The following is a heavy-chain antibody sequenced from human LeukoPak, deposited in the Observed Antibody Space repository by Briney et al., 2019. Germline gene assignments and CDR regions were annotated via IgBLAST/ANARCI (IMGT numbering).Heavy chain of an antibody. Sequence: SETLSLTCTVSGGSISSYYWSWIRQPPGKGLEWIGYIYYSGSTNYNPSLKSRVTISVDTSKNQFSLKLSSVTAADTAVYYCARREIAVAVYFDYWGQGTLVTVSS. J-gene: IGHJ4*02. CDR1: GGSISSYY. CDR3: ARREIAVAVYFDY. CDR2: IYYSGST. V-gene: IGHV4-59*08. D-gene: IGHD6-19*01.